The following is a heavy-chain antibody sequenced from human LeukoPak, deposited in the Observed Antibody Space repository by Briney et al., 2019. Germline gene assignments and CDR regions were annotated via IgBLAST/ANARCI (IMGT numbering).Heavy chain of an antibody. D-gene: IGHD1-14*01. CDR3: ASNPCYFDY. V-gene: IGHV4-39*07. CDR1: GGSISSSSYY. J-gene: IGHJ4*02. CDR2: IYYSGST. Sequence: SETLSLTCTVSGGSISSSSYYWGWIRQPPGKGLEWIGSIYYSGSTYYNPSLKSRVTISVDTSKNQFSLKLSSVTAADTAVYYCASNPCYFDYWGQGTLVTVSS.